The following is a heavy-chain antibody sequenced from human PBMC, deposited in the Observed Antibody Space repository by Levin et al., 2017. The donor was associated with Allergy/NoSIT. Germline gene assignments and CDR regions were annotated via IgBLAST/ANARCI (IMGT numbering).Heavy chain of an antibody. CDR3: AHSGSYPPWFDP. Sequence: SGPTLVKPPQTLTLTCTFSGFSLSTSGMNVGWIRQPPGKALEWLALIYWDDDKRYSPSLKSRLTITKDTSKNQVILTMTNMDPVDTATYYCAHSGSYPPWFDPWGQGTLVTVSS. CDR2: IYWDDDK. J-gene: IGHJ5*02. CDR1: GFSLSTSGMN. D-gene: IGHD3-10*01. V-gene: IGHV2-5*02.